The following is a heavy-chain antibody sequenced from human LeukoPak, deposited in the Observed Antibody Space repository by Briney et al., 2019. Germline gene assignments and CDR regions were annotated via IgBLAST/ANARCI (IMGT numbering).Heavy chain of an antibody. Sequence: GGSLRLSCAASGFTVSSNYMSWVRQAPGKGLEWVANIKEDGSEKNYADSVKGRFTISRDNAKNSLYLQMNSLRAEDTAVYYCARGYTCGYWGQGTLVIVSS. V-gene: IGHV3-7*04. CDR2: IKEDGSEK. CDR3: ARGYTCGY. J-gene: IGHJ4*02. CDR1: GFTVSSNY. D-gene: IGHD5-18*01.